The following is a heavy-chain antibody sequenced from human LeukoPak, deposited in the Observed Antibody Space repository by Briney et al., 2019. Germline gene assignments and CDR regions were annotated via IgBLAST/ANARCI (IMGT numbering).Heavy chain of an antibody. Sequence: GESLKISCKGSGYSFTSYWIAWVRHMPGKSLEWMGFIYPGDSDTRYCPSFQGQVTISADKSTGNAHPQWSSLKASDTAMYYCARRIWYPDSWRALDYWGQGTQITVSS. CDR3: ARRIWYPDSWRALDY. CDR2: IYPGDSDT. CDR1: GYSFTSYW. D-gene: IGHD2-15*01. J-gene: IGHJ4*02. V-gene: IGHV5-51*01.